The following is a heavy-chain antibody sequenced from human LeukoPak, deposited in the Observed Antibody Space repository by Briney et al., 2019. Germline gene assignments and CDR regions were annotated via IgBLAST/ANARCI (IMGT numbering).Heavy chain of an antibody. V-gene: IGHV4-30-4*01. CDR1: GGSISSGDYY. D-gene: IGHD5-18*01. CDR3: ARVHRVVQLWALPTPGEMDV. CDR2: IYYSGST. J-gene: IGHJ6*02. Sequence: SQTLSLTCTVSGGSISSGDYYWSWTRQPPGKGLEWIGYIYYSGSTYYNPSLKSRVTISVDTSKNQFSLKLSSVTAADTAVYYCARVHRVVQLWALPTPGEMDVWGQGTTVTVSS.